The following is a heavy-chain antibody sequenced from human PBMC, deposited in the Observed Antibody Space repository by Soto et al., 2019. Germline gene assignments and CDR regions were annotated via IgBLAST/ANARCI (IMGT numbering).Heavy chain of an antibody. Sequence: EVQLAESGGGMVQPGGSLRLSCVASGFTFSSYDMHWVRQAPGMGLEYVSSISSNGGTTYYGNSVKGRFSISRENSKNTLYLQMGSLRAEDMAVYYCVRRVSGNYDYWGQGTLVTVSS. CDR1: GFTFSSYD. V-gene: IGHV3-64*01. J-gene: IGHJ4*02. D-gene: IGHD1-7*01. CDR3: VRRVSGNYDY. CDR2: ISSNGGTT.